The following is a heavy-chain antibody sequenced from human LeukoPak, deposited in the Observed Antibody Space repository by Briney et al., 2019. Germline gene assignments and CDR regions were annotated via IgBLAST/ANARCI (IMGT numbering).Heavy chain of an antibody. CDR2: IYSGGST. CDR1: GFTVSSNY. Sequence: GGSLRLSCAASGFTVSSNYMSWVRQAPGKGLEGVSVIYSGGSTYYADSVKGRFTISRDNSKNTLYLQMNSLRAEDTAVYYCASLTYYYGSGSYYKPPDYYYGMDVWGQGTTVTVSS. V-gene: IGHV3-66*01. CDR3: ASLTYYYGSGSYYKPPDYYYGMDV. D-gene: IGHD3-10*01. J-gene: IGHJ6*02.